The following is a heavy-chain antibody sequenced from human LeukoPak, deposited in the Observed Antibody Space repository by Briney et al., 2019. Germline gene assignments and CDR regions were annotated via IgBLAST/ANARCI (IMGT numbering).Heavy chain of an antibody. D-gene: IGHD3-22*01. CDR3: ARERPNYDSSGYPGDDAFDI. V-gene: IGHV4-59*01. Sequence: SETLSLTCTVSGGSIRSYYWSWIRQPPGKGLGWIGYIYYSGSTNYNPSLKSRVTISVDTSKNQFSLKLTSVTAADTAVYFCARERPNYDSSGYPGDDAFDIWGPGTVVTVSS. CDR1: GGSIRSYY. J-gene: IGHJ3*02. CDR2: IYYSGST.